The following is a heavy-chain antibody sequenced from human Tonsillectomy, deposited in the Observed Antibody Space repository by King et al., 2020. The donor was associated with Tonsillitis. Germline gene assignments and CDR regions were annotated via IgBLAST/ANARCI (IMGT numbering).Heavy chain of an antibody. CDR1: GFTFSSYA. V-gene: IGHV3-23*04. J-gene: IGHJ4*02. CDR3: VKDLGWDIVVVVAATPGY. D-gene: IGHD2-15*01. CDR2: ISGSGGST. Sequence: VQLVESGGGLVQPGGSLRLSCAASGFTFSSYAMSWVRQAPGKGLEWVSAISGSGGSTYYADSVKGRFTISRDNSKNTLYLQMNSLRAEDTAVYYCVKDLGWDIVVVVAATPGYWGQGTLVTVSS.